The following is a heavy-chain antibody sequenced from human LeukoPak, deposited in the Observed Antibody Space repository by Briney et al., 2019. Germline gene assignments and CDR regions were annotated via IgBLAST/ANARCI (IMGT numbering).Heavy chain of an antibody. CDR1: GGSISSYY. Sequence: SETLSLTCTVSGGSISSYYWSWIRQPPGKGLEWSGYIYYTGSTNYNPSLKSRVTISVDTSKNQFSLKLSSVTAADTAVYYCARCQGYCTSTSCYELPGAWGQGTLVTVSS. D-gene: IGHD2-2*01. CDR3: ARCQGYCTSTSCYELPGA. V-gene: IGHV4-59*08. J-gene: IGHJ5*02. CDR2: IYYTGST.